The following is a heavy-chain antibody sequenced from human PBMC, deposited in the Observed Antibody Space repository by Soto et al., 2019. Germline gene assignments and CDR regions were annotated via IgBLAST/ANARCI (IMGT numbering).Heavy chain of an antibody. CDR2: INAGNGNT. CDR3: ARVPGYSNYYYYYYMDV. Sequence: ASVKVSCKASGYTFTSYAMHWVRQAPGQRFEWMGWINAGNGNTKYSQKFQGRVTITRDTSASTAYMELSSLRSEDTAVYYCARVPGYSNYYYYYYMDVWGKGTTVTVSS. CDR1: GYTFTSYA. V-gene: IGHV1-3*01. D-gene: IGHD2-15*01. J-gene: IGHJ6*03.